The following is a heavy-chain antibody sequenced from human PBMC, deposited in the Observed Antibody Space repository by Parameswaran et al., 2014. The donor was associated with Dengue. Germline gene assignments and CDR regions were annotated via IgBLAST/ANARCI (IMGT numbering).Heavy chain of an antibody. D-gene: IGHD4/OR15-4a*01. CDR3: ARHASTTSLTMQGGWFDP. V-gene: IGHV5-10-1*01. CDR2: IDCLDSYT. J-gene: IGHJ5*02. Sequence: VRQMPGKGLEWMGHIDCLDSYTNYSPSFEGHVTFSADKSLSTAYLQWTSLKASDTATYFCARHASTTSLTMQGGWFDPWGQGTLVTVSS.